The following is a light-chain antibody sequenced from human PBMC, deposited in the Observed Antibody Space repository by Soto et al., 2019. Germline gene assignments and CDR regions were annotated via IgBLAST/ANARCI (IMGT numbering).Light chain of an antibody. J-gene: IGKJ3*01. CDR2: RAS. V-gene: IGKV1-5*03. CDR3: QRYNTCSGT. CDR1: QSINTW. Sequence: DIQMTQSPSTLSASVGDRVTITCRASQSINTWLAWYQQKPGKAPKLLIYRASTLESGVPSRFSGSGSGTEFTLTISGLQPDDFSTDYCQRYNTCSGTFGPGTKVDI.